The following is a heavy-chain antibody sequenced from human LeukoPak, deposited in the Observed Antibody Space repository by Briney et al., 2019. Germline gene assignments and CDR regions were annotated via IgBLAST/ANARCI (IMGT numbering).Heavy chain of an antibody. J-gene: IGHJ4*02. Sequence: GGSRRLSCAASGFTFRSYWMHWVRQAPGKGLVWVARINSDGSSTSYADSVKGRFTISRDNAKNTLYLQMNSLRAEDTAVYYCARPRYQLLSVIDYWGQGTLVTVSS. D-gene: IGHD2-2*01. CDR1: GFTFRSYW. CDR2: INSDGSST. CDR3: ARPRYQLLSVIDY. V-gene: IGHV3-74*01.